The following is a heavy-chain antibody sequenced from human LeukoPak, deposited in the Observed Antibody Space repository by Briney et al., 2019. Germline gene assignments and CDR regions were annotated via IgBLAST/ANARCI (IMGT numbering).Heavy chain of an antibody. CDR1: GYTFTGYY. J-gene: IGHJ6*03. CDR2: INPNSGGT. Sequence: ASVKVSCKASGYTFTGYYMHWVRQAPGQGLEWMGWINPNSGGTNYAQKFQGRVTMTRDTSISTAYMELSRLRSDDTAVYYCARGLKYQLLLVGMDVWGKGTTVTVSS. D-gene: IGHD2-2*01. V-gene: IGHV1-2*02. CDR3: ARGLKYQLLLVGMDV.